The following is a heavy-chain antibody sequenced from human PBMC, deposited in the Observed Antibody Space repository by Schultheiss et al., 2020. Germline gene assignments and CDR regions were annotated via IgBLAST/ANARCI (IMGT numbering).Heavy chain of an antibody. V-gene: IGHV4-4*02. J-gene: IGHJ4*02. CDR3: ARFSIYPHNSLDY. CDR1: GGSINTSNW. D-gene: IGHD5-24*01. CDR2: IYHSGSA. Sequence: SQTLSLTCAVSGGSINTSNWWSWVRQSPEKGLEWIGEIYHSGSANYNPSLKSRVTISVDTSKNQFSLKLSSVTAADTAVYYCARFSIYPHNSLDYWGQGTLVTVSS.